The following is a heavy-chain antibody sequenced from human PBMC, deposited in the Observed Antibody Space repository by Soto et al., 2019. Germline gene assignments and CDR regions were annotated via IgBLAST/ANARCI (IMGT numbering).Heavy chain of an antibody. Sequence: QVQLVQSGAEVERPGSSVKVSCKASGGTFSSNAISWVRQAPGQGLEWMGGIIPIFGTANYAQKFQGRVTITADESMSTPYMELSSLRSEDTAVYYCAILLCDSYYYYGMDVWGQGTTVTVSS. CDR1: GGTFSSNA. CDR2: IIPIFGTA. V-gene: IGHV1-69*12. J-gene: IGHJ6*02. CDR3: AILLCDSYYYYGMDV. D-gene: IGHD2-21*02.